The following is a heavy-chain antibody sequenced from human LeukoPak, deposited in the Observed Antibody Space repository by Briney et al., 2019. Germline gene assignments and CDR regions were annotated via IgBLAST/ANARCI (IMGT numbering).Heavy chain of an antibody. Sequence: SETLSLTCTVSGGSISSGGYYWSWIRQPPGKGLEWLGYIYHSGSTYYNPSLKSRVTISVDRSKNQFSLKLSSVTAADTAVYYCARKLKYYYGSGSYGNWGQGTLVTVSS. D-gene: IGHD3-10*01. CDR1: GGSISSGGYY. V-gene: IGHV4-30-2*01. CDR2: IYHSGST. CDR3: ARKLKYYYGSGSYGN. J-gene: IGHJ4*02.